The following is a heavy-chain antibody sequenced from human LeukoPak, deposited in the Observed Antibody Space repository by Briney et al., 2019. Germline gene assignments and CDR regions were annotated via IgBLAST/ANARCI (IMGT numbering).Heavy chain of an antibody. J-gene: IGHJ4*02. CDR3: AKEIYGGVHGY. Sequence: QPGGSLRLSCAASGFTFSSYWMQWVRQAPGKGLVWVSRLSPDGSSTTSADSVKGRFTISRDNPNSTVYLQMNSLRAEDTAVYYCAKEIYGGVHGYWGQGFLVTVSS. CDR1: GFTFSSYW. CDR2: LSPDGSST. V-gene: IGHV3-74*01. D-gene: IGHD3-16*01.